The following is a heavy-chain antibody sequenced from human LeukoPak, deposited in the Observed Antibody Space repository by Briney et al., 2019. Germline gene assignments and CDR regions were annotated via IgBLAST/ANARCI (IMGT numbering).Heavy chain of an antibody. CDR3: AKDLGGWLQSLFDY. V-gene: IGHV3-48*01. J-gene: IGHJ4*02. Sequence: GGSLRLSCAASGFTFSSYSMNWVRQAPGKGLEWVSYISSSSSAIYYADSVKGRFTISRDNSKNTLYLQMNSLRAEDTAVYYCAKDLGGWLQSLFDYWGQGTLVTVSS. D-gene: IGHD5-24*01. CDR1: GFTFSSYS. CDR2: ISSSSSAI.